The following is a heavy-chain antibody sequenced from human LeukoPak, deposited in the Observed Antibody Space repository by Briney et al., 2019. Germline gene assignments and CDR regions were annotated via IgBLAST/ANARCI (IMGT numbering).Heavy chain of an antibody. J-gene: IGHJ4*02. V-gene: IGHV4-34*01. Sequence: PSETLSLTCAVYGGSFSGYYWSWIRQPPGKGLEWIGSIYYSGSTYYNPSLKRRVTISVDTSKNQFSLKLSSVTAADTAVYYCARGWATVAFDYWGQGTLVTVSS. CDR2: IYYSGST. CDR1: GGSFSGYY. CDR3: ARGWATVAFDY. D-gene: IGHD4-23*01.